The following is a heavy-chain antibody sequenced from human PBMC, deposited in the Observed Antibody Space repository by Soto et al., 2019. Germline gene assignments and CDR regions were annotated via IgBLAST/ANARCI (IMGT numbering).Heavy chain of an antibody. D-gene: IGHD3-10*01. CDR2: IKQDGSEK. V-gene: IGHV3-7*03. CDR3: ASARRLYGSGNDY. Sequence: GSLRLSCAASGFTFSSYWMSWVRQAPGKGLGWVANIKQDGSEKYYVDSVKGRFTISRDNAKNSLYLQMNSLRAEDTAVYYCASARRLYGSGNDYWGQGTLVTVYS. CDR1: GFTFSSYW. J-gene: IGHJ4*02.